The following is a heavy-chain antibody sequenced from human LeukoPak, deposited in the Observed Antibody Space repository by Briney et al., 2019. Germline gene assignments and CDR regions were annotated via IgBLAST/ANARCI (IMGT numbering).Heavy chain of an antibody. J-gene: IGHJ4*02. CDR1: GFTFSSYS. CDR3: ARDCRSSTGCFFDY. D-gene: IGHD2-2*01. V-gene: IGHV3-48*02. Sequence: GGSLRLSCAASGFTFSSYSLNWVRQAPGKGLEWISYISSSSTPIFYADSVKGRFTVSRDNAQNSLYLQMNGLRDEDTAVYYCARDCRSSTGCFFDYWGQGALVTVSS. CDR2: ISSSSTPI.